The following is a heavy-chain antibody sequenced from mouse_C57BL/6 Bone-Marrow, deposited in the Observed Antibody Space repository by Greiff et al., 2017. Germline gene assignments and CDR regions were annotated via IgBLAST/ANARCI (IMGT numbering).Heavy chain of an antibody. D-gene: IGHD1-1*01. CDR1: GYTFTSYE. Sequence: QVQLQQSGPELVKPGASVKLSCKASGYTFTSYEINWVKQRPGQGLEWIGWIYPRDGSTKYNEKFKGKATLTVDTSSSTAYMELHSLTSEDSAVYFCARDYGSSDWYFDVWGTGTTVTVSS. CDR3: ARDYGSSDWYFDV. V-gene: IGHV1-85*01. J-gene: IGHJ1*03. CDR2: IYPRDGST.